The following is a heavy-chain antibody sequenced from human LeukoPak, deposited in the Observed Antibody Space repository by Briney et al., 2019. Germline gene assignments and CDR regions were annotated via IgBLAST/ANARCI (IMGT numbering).Heavy chain of an antibody. J-gene: IGHJ4*02. D-gene: IGHD6-13*01. CDR3: AKGGQIAAAGPGFDY. CDR2: ISGSGGST. V-gene: IGHV3-23*01. Sequence: GGSLRLSCAASGFTFSSYAMSWVRQAPGKGLEWVSAISGSGGSTYYADSVKGRFTISRDNSKNTLYLQMNSLRAEDTAVYYCAKGGQIAAAGPGFDYWGQGTLVTVPS. CDR1: GFTFSSYA.